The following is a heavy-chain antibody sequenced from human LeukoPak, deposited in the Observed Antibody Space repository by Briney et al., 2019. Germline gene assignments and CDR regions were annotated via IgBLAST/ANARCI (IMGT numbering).Heavy chain of an antibody. Sequence: TSETLSLTCTVSGGSISSYYWSWIRQPPGKGLEWIGYIYYSGSTNYNPSLKSRVTISVDTSKNQFSLKLSSVTAADTAVYYCARAEKAAEFDYWGQGTLVTVSS. CDR3: ARAEKAAEFDY. CDR1: GGSISSYY. V-gene: IGHV4-59*01. D-gene: IGHD6-13*01. CDR2: IYYSGST. J-gene: IGHJ4*02.